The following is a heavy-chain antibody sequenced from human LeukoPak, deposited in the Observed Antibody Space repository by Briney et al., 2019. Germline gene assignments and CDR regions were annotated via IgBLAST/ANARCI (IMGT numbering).Heavy chain of an antibody. D-gene: IGHD4-17*01. CDR3: TTDGDYGDGLRGDY. J-gene: IGHJ4*02. V-gene: IGHV3-23*01. Sequence: GGSLRLSCAASGFTFSSYAMSWVRQAPGKGLEWVSAISGSGGSTYYADSVKGRFTISRDNSKNTLYLQMNSLKTEDSAVYYCTTDGDYGDGLRGDYWGQGTLVTVSS. CDR2: ISGSGGST. CDR1: GFTFSSYA.